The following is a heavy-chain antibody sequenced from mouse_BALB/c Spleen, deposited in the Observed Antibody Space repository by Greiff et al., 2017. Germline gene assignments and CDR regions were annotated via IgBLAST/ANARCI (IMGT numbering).Heavy chain of an antibody. D-gene: IGHD2-2*01. Sequence: QVQLKESGAELVRPGSSVKISCKASGYAFSSYWMNWVKQRPGQGLEWIGWIYPGDGSTKYNEKFKGKTTLTADKSSSTAYMLLSSLTSEDSAIYFCARKGWLRRKDYAMDYWGQGTSVTVSS. CDR1: GYAFSSYW. CDR3: ARKGWLRRKDYAMDY. V-gene: IGHV1-80*01. J-gene: IGHJ4*01. CDR2: IYPGDGST.